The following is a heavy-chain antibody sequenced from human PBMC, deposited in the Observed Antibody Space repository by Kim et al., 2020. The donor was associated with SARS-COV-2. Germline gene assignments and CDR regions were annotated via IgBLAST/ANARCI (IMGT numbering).Heavy chain of an antibody. J-gene: IGHJ4*02. V-gene: IGHV4-59*13. CDR2: IHSSGTT. D-gene: IGHD6-13*01. CDR3: PSGRWYSDY. CDR1: GCSIIGFY. Sequence: SETLSLTCTVSGCSIIGFYWSWFRQPPGMGLEWIGYIHSSGTTNYNSSLVSRVTISVDTSKNQFSLRLSSVNDADTAVYYFPSGRWYSDYWGQGTLVTVPS.